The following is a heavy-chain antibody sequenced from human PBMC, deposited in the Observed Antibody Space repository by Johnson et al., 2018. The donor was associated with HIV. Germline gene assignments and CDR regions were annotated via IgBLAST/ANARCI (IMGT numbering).Heavy chain of an antibody. Sequence: VQLVESGGGLIQPGGSLRLSCAASGFTVSTNYMSWVRQAPGKGLDWVSVIYSSGSTYYTDSVKGRFTTSRDNSKNMLYLQMNSLRVEDTAVYYCVKEASRGTVTQAPDAFDIWGQGTVVTVSS. CDR1: GFTVSTNY. CDR2: IYSSGST. D-gene: IGHD4-17*01. V-gene: IGHV3-66*03. J-gene: IGHJ3*02. CDR3: VKEASRGTVTQAPDAFDI.